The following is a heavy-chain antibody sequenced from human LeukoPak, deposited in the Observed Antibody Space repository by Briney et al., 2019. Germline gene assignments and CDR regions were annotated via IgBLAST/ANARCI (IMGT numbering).Heavy chain of an antibody. D-gene: IGHD6-13*01. Sequence: TGGSLRLSCAASGFTFSNAWMSWVRQAPGKGLEWVGRIKSKTDGGTTDYAAPVKGRFTISRDDSKNTLYLQMNSLRAEDTAVYYCARQFPGLVQQHWGQGTLVTVSS. CDR3: ARQFPGLVQQH. CDR2: IKSKTDGGTT. J-gene: IGHJ1*01. CDR1: GFTFSNAW. V-gene: IGHV3-15*01.